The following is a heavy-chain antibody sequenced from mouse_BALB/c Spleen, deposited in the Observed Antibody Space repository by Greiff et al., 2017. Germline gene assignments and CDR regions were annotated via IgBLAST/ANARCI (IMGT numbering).Heavy chain of an antibody. J-gene: IGHJ4*01. D-gene: IGHD1-1*02. Sequence: VKLMESGAELVRPGSSVKISCKASGYAFSSYWMNWVKQRPGQGLEWIGQIYPGDGDTNYNGKFKGKATLTADKSSSTAYMQLSSLTSEDSAVYFCARSWRGKRAMDYWGQGTSVTVSS. CDR2: IYPGDGDT. CDR1: GYAFSSYW. V-gene: IGHV1-80*01. CDR3: ARSWRGKRAMDY.